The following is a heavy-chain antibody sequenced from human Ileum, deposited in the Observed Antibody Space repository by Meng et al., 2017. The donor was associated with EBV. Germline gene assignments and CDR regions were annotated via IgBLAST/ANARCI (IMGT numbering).Heavy chain of an antibody. CDR2: SGSP. V-gene: IGHV4-30-4*01. Sequence: VKPSTTLSLTCVVSAGSIDSCAYHWRWFRHPTGKGLEWIGHSGSPSYNPSLRSCLTISVDPSKNQFSLRLDSATAADTAVYYCAIYAEGAGGKGYWGQGTLVTVSS. CDR3: AIYAEGAGGKGY. J-gene: IGHJ4*02. D-gene: IGHD6-13*01. CDR1: AGSIDSCAYH.